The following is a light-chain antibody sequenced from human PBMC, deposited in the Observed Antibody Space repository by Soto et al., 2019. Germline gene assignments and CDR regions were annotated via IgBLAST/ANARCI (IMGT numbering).Light chain of an antibody. CDR3: QHYNSYSEA. V-gene: IGKV3-20*01. CDR2: GAS. Sequence: EIMLSLSLGTLSLNPGERATLSCRASQSVSNNYLAWYQQKPGQAPRLLIYGASNRATGIPDRFSGSGSGTDFTLTISSLQPDDFATYYCQHYNSYSEAFGQRSMVDVK. CDR1: QSVSNNY. J-gene: IGKJ1*01.